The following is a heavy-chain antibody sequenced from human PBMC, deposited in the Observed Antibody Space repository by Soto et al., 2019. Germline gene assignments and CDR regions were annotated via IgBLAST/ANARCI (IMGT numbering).Heavy chain of an antibody. CDR3: ARDKPPYYDSSGYARHSYGMDV. V-gene: IGHV3-33*01. CDR1: GFTFSSYG. CDR2: IWYDGSNK. J-gene: IGHJ6*02. D-gene: IGHD3-22*01. Sequence: GGSLRLSCAASGFTFSSYGMHWVRQAPGKGLEWVAVIWYDGSNKYYADSVKGRLTISRDNSKNTLYLQMNSLRAEDTAVYYCARDKPPYYDSSGYARHSYGMDVWGQGTTVTVSS.